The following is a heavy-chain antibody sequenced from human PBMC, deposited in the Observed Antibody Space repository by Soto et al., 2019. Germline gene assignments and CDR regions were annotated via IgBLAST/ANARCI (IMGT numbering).Heavy chain of an antibody. D-gene: IGHD4-17*01. V-gene: IGHV1-18*04. Sequence: ASVKVSCKASGYTFTSYGISWVRQAPGQGLEWMGWISAYNGNTNYAQKLQGRVTMTTDTSTSTAYMGLRSLRSDDTAVYYCARVDYGDYGAYYYYGMDVWGQGTTVTV. CDR1: GYTFTSYG. J-gene: IGHJ6*02. CDR3: ARVDYGDYGAYYYYGMDV. CDR2: ISAYNGNT.